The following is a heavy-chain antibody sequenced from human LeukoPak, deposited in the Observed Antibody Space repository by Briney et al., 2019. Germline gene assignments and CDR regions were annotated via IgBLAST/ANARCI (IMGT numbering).Heavy chain of an antibody. CDR2: ISSSGSTI. CDR1: GFTFSSYE. D-gene: IGHD5-18*01. J-gene: IGHJ4*02. CDR3: ARCVGLWSYEFDY. Sequence: GGSLRLSCAASGFTFSSYEMNWVRQAPGKGLEWVSYISSSGSTIYYADSVKGRFTISRDNAKNSPYLQMNSLGAEDTAVYYCARCVGLWSYEFDYWGQGTLVTVSS. V-gene: IGHV3-48*03.